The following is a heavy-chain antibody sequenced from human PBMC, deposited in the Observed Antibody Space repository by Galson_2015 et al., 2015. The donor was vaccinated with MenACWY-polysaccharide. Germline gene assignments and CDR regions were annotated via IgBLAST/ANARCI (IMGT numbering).Heavy chain of an antibody. CDR2: IKKDGSEK. Sequence: SLRLSCAASGFTFSSYWMTWVRQAPGKGLEWVANIKKDGSEKYYVDSVKGRFTISRDNSKNSLYLQMHSLRAADTAVYYCARVETYSVSYHILHWGQGPLVTVSS. V-gene: IGHV3-7*03. CDR3: ARVETYSVSYHILH. D-gene: IGHD1-26*01. CDR1: GFTFSSYW. J-gene: IGHJ4*02.